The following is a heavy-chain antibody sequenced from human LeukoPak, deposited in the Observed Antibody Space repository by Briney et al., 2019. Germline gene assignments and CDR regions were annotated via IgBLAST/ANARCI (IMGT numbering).Heavy chain of an antibody. CDR2: INPKSGGT. Sequence: ASVKVSCKASGYTFIDYYIHWVRQAPGQGLEWMGRINPKSGGTKYAQNYQGRVTMTRDTYISTAYMELSSLRSDDTAVYFCARETYNGRYYYFDYWGQGTLVTVSS. V-gene: IGHV1-2*06. D-gene: IGHD1-26*01. CDR1: GYTFIDYY. J-gene: IGHJ4*02. CDR3: ARETYNGRYYYFDY.